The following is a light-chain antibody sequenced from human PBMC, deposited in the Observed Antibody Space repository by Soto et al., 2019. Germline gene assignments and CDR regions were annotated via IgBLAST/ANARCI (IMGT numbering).Light chain of an antibody. V-gene: IGKV3-15*01. CDR3: QQYNNWYT. CDR1: QSVGNN. Sequence: IVMTQSPATLSVSPGERATLSCRASQSVGNNLAWYQLKPGQAPRLLIFDASTRATGIPARFSGTGSGTGFPLTISRLQSEDFAVYYCQQYNNWYTFGQGTKLEIK. J-gene: IGKJ2*01. CDR2: DAS.